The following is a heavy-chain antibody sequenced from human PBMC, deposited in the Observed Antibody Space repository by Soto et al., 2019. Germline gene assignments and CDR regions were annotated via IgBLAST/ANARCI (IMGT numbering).Heavy chain of an antibody. V-gene: IGHV4-31*03. Sequence: PSETLSLTCTVSGGSISSGGYYWSWIRQHPGKGLEWIGYIYYSGSTYYNPSLKSRATISVDTSKNQFSLKLSSVTAADTAVYYCGTGWQQLALDYWGQGTLVTVSS. CDR2: IYYSGST. D-gene: IGHD6-13*01. J-gene: IGHJ4*02. CDR1: GGSISSGGYY. CDR3: GTGWQQLALDY.